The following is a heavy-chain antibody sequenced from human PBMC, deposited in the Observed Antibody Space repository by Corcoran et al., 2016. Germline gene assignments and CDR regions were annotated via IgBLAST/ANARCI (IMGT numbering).Heavy chain of an antibody. CDR2: IYYSGST. D-gene: IGHD2-2*01. Sequence: QLQLQASGPGLVKPSETLSLTCTVSGGSISSSSYYWGWIRQPPGKGLEWIGSIYYSGSTYYNPSLNSRVTISVDTSKNQFSLELSSVTAADTAVYYCARASTSVLGFDPWGQGTLVTVSS. CDR3: ARASTSVLGFDP. J-gene: IGHJ5*02. CDR1: GGSISSSSYY. V-gene: IGHV4-39*07.